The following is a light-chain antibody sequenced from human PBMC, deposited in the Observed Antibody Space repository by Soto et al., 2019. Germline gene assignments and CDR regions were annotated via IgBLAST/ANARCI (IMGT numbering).Light chain of an antibody. CDR1: STDVGGYNY. CDR3: ASYAGGNNV. Sequence: QSALTQPPSASGSPGQSVTISCTGTSTDVGGYNYVSWYQQHPGKVPKLVIFEVNKRPSGVPDRFSGSKSGNTASLTGSGLQPEDEADYYCASYAGGNNVFGTGTKLTVL. V-gene: IGLV2-8*01. J-gene: IGLJ1*01. CDR2: EVN.